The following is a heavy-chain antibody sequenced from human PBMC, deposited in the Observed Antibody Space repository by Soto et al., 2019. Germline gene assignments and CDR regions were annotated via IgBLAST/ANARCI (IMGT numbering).Heavy chain of an antibody. CDR1: GFTFGDYA. Sequence: GGSLRLSCTASGFTFGDYAMSWVRQAPGKGLELVGFIRSKAYGGTTEYAASVKGRFTISRDDSKSIAYLQMNSLKTEDTAVYYCTRAPGDSSGYYYVPLFDYWGQGTLVTVSS. CDR3: TRAPGDSSGYYYVPLFDY. D-gene: IGHD3-22*01. V-gene: IGHV3-49*04. J-gene: IGHJ4*02. CDR2: IRSKAYGGTT.